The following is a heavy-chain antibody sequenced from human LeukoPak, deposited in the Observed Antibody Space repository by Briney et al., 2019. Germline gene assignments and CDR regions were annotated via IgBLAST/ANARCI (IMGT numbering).Heavy chain of an antibody. J-gene: IGHJ4*02. D-gene: IGHD6-19*01. CDR3: TRAVAGHPD. CDR2: INHSGYT. V-gene: IGHV4-34*01. CDR1: GVPFSNYY. Sequence: SETLSLTCAVSGVPFSNYYWRWVRQSPRQGLEWIGEINHSGYTNYNPSLKSRVTMSIDTSKNQFSLKLTSVTAADAGVYYCTRAVAGHPDWGQGTLVTVSS.